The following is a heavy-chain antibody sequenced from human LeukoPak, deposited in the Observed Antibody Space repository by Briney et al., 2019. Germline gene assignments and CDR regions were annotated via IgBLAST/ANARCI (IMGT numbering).Heavy chain of an antibody. CDR3: ATGKHYYDSSGYYFYYFDY. D-gene: IGHD3-22*01. Sequence: GGSLRLSCAASGFIVNNKYMTWVRQAPGKGLEWVSLIYNDGRTYYADSVKGRFTISRDNAKNSLYLQMNSLRADDTAVYYCATGKHYYDSSGYYFYYFDYWGQGTLVTVSS. CDR2: IYNDGRT. CDR1: GFIVNNKY. V-gene: IGHV3-53*01. J-gene: IGHJ4*02.